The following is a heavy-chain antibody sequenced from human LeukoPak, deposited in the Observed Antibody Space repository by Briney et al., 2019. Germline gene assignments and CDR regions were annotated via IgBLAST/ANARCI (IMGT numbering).Heavy chain of an antibody. Sequence: GESLKISCKGSGYSFTSYWIGWVRQMPGKGLEWMGIIYPGDSDTRYSPSFQGQVTISADKSISTAHMQWSSLKASDTAMYYCARQGTYYYDSSGYYHWYFDLWGRGTLVTVSS. V-gene: IGHV5-51*01. CDR2: IYPGDSDT. CDR1: GYSFTSYW. J-gene: IGHJ2*01. D-gene: IGHD3-22*01. CDR3: ARQGTYYYDSSGYYHWYFDL.